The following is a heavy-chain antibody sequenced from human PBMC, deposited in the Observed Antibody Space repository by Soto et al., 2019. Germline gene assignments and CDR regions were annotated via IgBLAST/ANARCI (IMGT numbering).Heavy chain of an antibody. CDR3: ASYGDSPRVAFDI. CDR1: GGSFSGNY. Sequence: SETLSLTCAVYGGSFSGNYWIWIRQPPGKWLEWIGEINHSGSSNYNPSLKSRVTISVDTSKNQFSLKLSSVTAADTAVYYCASYGDSPRVAFDIWGQGTMITVSS. J-gene: IGHJ3*02. CDR2: INHSGSS. V-gene: IGHV4-34*01. D-gene: IGHD4-17*01.